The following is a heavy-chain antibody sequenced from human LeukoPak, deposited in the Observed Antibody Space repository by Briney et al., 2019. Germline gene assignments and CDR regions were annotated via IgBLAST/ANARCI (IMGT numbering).Heavy chain of an antibody. CDR3: ARSYCSSTSCYPGYFDY. Sequence: GASLQISCQGSGSSFTSYWIGWVRPLPGKGLEWMGIIYPGDSDTRYSPSFQGQVTISADKSIGTAYLQWSSLKASDTAMYYCARSYCSSTSCYPGYFDYWGQGTLVTVSS. CDR1: GSSFTSYW. J-gene: IGHJ4*02. D-gene: IGHD2-2*01. V-gene: IGHV5-51*01. CDR2: IYPGDSDT.